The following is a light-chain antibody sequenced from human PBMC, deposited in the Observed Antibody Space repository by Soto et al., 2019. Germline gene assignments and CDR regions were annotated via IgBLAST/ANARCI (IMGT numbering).Light chain of an antibody. CDR2: GAS. CDR1: QSVSSSY. Sequence: EIVMTQSPATLSVSPGERATLSCRASQSVSSSYLAWYQQKPGQAPRLLIYGASSRATGIPDRFSGSGSGTDFTLTIPRLEPEDFAVYYCQQYNNWPRTFGQATKGDIK. J-gene: IGKJ1*01. CDR3: QQYNNWPRT. V-gene: IGKV3-20*01.